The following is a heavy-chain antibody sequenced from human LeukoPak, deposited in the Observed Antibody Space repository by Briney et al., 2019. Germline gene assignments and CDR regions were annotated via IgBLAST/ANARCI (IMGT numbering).Heavy chain of an antibody. CDR1: GFTFSSYG. Sequence: PGGSLRLSCAASGFTFSSYGMHWVRQAPGKGLEWVAFIRYDGSNKYYADSVKGRFTISRDNSKNTLYLQMNSLRAEDTAVYYFAKDGGIVVVPAPIDYWGQGTLVTVSS. D-gene: IGHD2-2*01. J-gene: IGHJ4*02. CDR3: AKDGGIVVVPAPIDY. V-gene: IGHV3-30*02. CDR2: IRYDGSNK.